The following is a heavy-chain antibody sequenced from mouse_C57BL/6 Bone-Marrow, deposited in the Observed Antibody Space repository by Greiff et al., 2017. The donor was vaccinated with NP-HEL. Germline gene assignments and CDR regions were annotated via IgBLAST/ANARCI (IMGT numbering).Heavy chain of an antibody. J-gene: IGHJ4*01. Sequence: QVHVKQSGAELARPGASVKLSCKASGYTFTSYGISWVKQRTGQGLEWIGEIYPRSGNTYYNEKFKGKATLTADKSSSTAYMELRSLTSEDSAVYFCARRYYDYDEDYWGQGTSVTVSS. CDR2: IYPRSGNT. D-gene: IGHD2-4*01. CDR3: ARRYYDYDEDY. V-gene: IGHV1-81*01. CDR1: GYTFTSYG.